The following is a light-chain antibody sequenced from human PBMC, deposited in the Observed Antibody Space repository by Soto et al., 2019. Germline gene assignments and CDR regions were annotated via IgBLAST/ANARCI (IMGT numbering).Light chain of an antibody. CDR1: SSNIGNNY. CDR2: DNN. CDR3: GTWDSSLSAPL. Sequence: QAVVTQPPSVSAAPGQKVTISCSGSSSNIGNNYVSWYQQLPGTAPKLLIYDNNQRPSGIPDRFSGSKSGTSATLGITGLQTGDEADYYCGTWDSSLSAPLFGGGTKVTVL. J-gene: IGLJ2*01. V-gene: IGLV1-51*01.